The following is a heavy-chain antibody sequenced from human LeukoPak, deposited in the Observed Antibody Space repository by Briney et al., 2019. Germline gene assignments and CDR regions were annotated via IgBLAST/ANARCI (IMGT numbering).Heavy chain of an antibody. CDR2: IYSGGST. CDR3: ARGGPNSY. V-gene: IGHV3-53*01. Sequence: GGSLRLSCAASGFNVSNNYVSWVRQAPGKGLEWVSVIYSGGSTYYADSFKGRFTISRDISKNTVSLQMNSLRAEDTAVYNCARGGPNSYWGQGTLVTVSS. J-gene: IGHJ4*02. CDR1: GFNVSNNY. D-gene: IGHD2/OR15-2a*01.